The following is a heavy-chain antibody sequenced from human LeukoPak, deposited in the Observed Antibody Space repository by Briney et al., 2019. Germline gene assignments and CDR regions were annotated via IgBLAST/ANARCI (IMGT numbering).Heavy chain of an antibody. J-gene: IGHJ4*02. CDR3: ARFVGATTHFDY. CDR2: MYYSGST. Sequence: ASETLSLTCTVSGGSISSFYWSWIRQPPGKGLEWIGYMYYSGSTNYNPSLKSRVTISVDTSKNQFSLKQSSVTAADTAVYYCARFVGATTHFDYWGQGTLVTVSS. D-gene: IGHD1-26*01. V-gene: IGHV4-59*01. CDR1: GGSISSFY.